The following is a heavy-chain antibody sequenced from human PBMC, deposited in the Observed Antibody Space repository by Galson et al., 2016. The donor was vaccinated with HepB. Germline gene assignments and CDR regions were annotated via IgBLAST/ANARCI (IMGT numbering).Heavy chain of an antibody. J-gene: IGHJ5*02. Sequence: SETLSLTCAVYGGPFSAYYWSWIRQPPGKGLEWIGEVYHSGSSNYNPSLKSRVTLSIDTSKNQFSLKLSSVTAADTAVYYCARGMYCSSSTCPAGNWFDPWGQGTLVTVSS. D-gene: IGHD2-2*01. V-gene: IGHV4-34*01. CDR3: ARGMYCSSSTCPAGNWFDP. CDR1: GGPFSAYY. CDR2: VYHSGSS.